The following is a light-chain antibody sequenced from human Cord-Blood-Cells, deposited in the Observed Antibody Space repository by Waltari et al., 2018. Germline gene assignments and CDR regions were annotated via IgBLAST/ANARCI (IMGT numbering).Light chain of an antibody. CDR3: QSYDSSNRWV. CDR2: EDN. CDR1: SGSIASNH. V-gene: IGLV6-57*03. Sequence: NFMLTQPHSLSESPGKTVTISCTRSSGSIASNHVQWYQQRPGSAPTTVIYEDNQRPSGVPDRFSGSIDSSSNSASLTISGLKTEDEADYYCQSYDSSNRWVFGGGTKLTVL. J-gene: IGLJ3*02.